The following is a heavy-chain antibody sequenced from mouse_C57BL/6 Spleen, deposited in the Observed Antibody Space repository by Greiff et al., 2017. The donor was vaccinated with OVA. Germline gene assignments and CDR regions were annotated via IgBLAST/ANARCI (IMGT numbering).Heavy chain of an antibody. Sequence: VQLQQSGAELVKPGASVKLSCKASGYTFTEYTIHWVKQRSGQGLEWIGWFYPGSGSIKYNEKFKDKATLTADKSSSTFYIELSSLTSVDSALYFCARHVAYYSNQYYFDSLGQGTPLPVSS. CDR2: FYPGSGSI. V-gene: IGHV1-62-2*01. CDR3: ARHVAYYSNQYYFDS. D-gene: IGHD2-5*01. CDR1: GYTFTEYT. J-gene: IGHJ2*01.